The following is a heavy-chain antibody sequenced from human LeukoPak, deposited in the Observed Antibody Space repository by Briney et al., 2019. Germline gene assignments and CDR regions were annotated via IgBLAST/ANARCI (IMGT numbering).Heavy chain of an antibody. CDR3: ARGRCSSATCYEKLYGMDV. D-gene: IGHD2-2*01. J-gene: IGHJ6*02. CDR1: GFTFSSYD. CDR2: IGSAGDT. Sequence: GGSLRLSCAASGFTFSSYDMHWVRQARGKGLEWVSGIGSAGDTHYPGSVKGRFTISRENAKNSLSLQMNSLRAGDTAVYYCARGRCSSATCYEKLYGMDVWGQGTTVTVSS. V-gene: IGHV3-13*01.